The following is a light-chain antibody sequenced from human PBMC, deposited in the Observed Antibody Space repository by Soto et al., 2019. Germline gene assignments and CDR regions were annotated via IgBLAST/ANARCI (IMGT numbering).Light chain of an antibody. Sequence: DIVITPSPLSLPVTPGEPASISCRSSQSLLHSSGNNYLDWYLQKPGQSPQLLIYLGSNRASGVPDRFSGSGSGTDFTLKISRVEAEDVGLYYCMQARQTPITFGQGTRLEIK. V-gene: IGKV2-28*01. CDR1: QSLLHSSGNNY. CDR3: MQARQTPIT. J-gene: IGKJ5*01. CDR2: LGS.